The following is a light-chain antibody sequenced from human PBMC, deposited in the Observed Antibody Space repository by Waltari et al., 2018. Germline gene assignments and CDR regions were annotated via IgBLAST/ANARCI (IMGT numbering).Light chain of an antibody. Sequence: DIQTTQSPSTLTASIGDTVTITCRASQSISRLLAWYQQKPGKAPKLLIYKASNLESGVPSRFSGRGFGTEFTLSIFSLQADDFATYYCQQYESYPWTFGQGTKVEIK. V-gene: IGKV1-5*03. CDR3: QQYESYPWT. CDR1: QSISRL. J-gene: IGKJ1*01. CDR2: KAS.